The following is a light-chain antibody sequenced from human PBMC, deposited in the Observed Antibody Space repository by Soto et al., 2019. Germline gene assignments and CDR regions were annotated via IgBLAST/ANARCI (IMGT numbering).Light chain of an antibody. CDR2: DVS. CDR1: SSDVGGYNY. Sequence: QSALTQPRSVSGSPGQSVTISCTGTSSDVGGYNYVSWYQQHPGKAPKLMIYDVSKRPSGVPDRFSGSKSGTSASLAISGLQSEDESDYYCAAWDDTLKRYVFGTGTKVTVL. CDR3: AAWDDTLKRYV. J-gene: IGLJ1*01. V-gene: IGLV2-11*01.